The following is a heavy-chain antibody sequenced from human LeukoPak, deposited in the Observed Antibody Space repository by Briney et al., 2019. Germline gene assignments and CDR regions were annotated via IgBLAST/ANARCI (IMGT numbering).Heavy chain of an antibody. J-gene: IGHJ4*02. CDR2: ISGSGGST. V-gene: IGHV3-23*01. Sequence: PGGSLRLSCAASGFTFSSYAMSWVRQAPGKGLEWVSAISGSGGSTYYADSVKGRFTISRDNSKNMLYLQTNSLRAEDTAVYYCAKVTMVRGVIRAFDYWGQGTLVTVSS. CDR1: GFTFSSYA. CDR3: AKVTMVRGVIRAFDY. D-gene: IGHD3-10*01.